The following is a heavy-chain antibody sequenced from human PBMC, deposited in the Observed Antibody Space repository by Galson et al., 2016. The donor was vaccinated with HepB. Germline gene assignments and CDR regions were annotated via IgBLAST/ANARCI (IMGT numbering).Heavy chain of an antibody. Sequence: SETLSLTCGVSAGSLGDNYWSWIRQPPGKGLEWIAESNHRGSTNYNPSLKSRVTISVNTSKNQVSLRLTSATAADTAVYYCARVTVGRYGPQGTFDMWGQGTLVTVSS. V-gene: IGHV4-34*01. CDR2: SNHRGST. J-gene: IGHJ3*02. CDR3: ARVTVGRYGPQGTFDM. D-gene: IGHD3-16*01. CDR1: AGSLGDNY.